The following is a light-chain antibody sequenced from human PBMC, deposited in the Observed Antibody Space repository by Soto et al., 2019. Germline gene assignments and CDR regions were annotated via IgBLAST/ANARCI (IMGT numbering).Light chain of an antibody. CDR1: QSLRSSY. CDR2: AAS. CDR3: QQYDTSPRT. J-gene: IGKJ1*01. V-gene: IGKV3-20*01. Sequence: EIVLTQAPGTLSLSPGERATLSCRASQSLRSSYLAWYQQKPGQAPRILIYAASSRATGIPDRFSGSGSETDFTLTISSLEPEDSEVYYCQQYDTSPRTFGQGTKVDIK.